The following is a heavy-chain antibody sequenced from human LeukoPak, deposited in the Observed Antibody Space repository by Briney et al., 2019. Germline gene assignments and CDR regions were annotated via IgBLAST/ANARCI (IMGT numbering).Heavy chain of an antibody. D-gene: IGHD1-26*01. CDR3: AGVDVEASSWGAFDI. CDR1: GYTFVDYY. J-gene: IGHJ3*02. CDR2: INPTSGGT. V-gene: IGHV1-2*02. Sequence: ASVKVSCKASGYTFVDYYIHWVRQAPGQGLEWMGWINPTSGGTDYPRKFQGRVILTRDTSLSTAYMELSRLTSDDTAMYYCAGVDVEASSWGAFDIWGQGTMVTVSS.